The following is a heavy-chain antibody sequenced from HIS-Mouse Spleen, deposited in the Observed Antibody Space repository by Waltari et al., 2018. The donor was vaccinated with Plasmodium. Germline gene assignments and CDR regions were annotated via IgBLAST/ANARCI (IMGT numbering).Heavy chain of an antibody. CDR1: GYTFTGYY. D-gene: IGHD6-13*01. CDR3: ARVLGYKAAAGTFVEYFQH. V-gene: IGHV1-2*02. J-gene: IGHJ1*01. Sequence: QVQLVQSGAEVKKPGASVKVSCKASGYTFTGYYMPGVRQAPGQGLEWMGWINPNSGGTNYAQKFQGRVTMTRDTSISTAYMELSRLRSDDTAVYYCARVLGYKAAAGTFVEYFQHWGQGTLVTVSS. CDR2: INPNSGGT.